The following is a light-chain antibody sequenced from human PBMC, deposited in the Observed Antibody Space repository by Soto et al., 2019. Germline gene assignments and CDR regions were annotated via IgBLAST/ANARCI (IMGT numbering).Light chain of an antibody. V-gene: IGLV1-40*01. CDR3: QSYDSSLSDV. Sequence: QSVLTQPPSVSGAPGQRVTTSCTGSSSNIGAGYDVHWYQQLPGTDPKLLIYGNSNRPSGVPDRFSGSKSGTSASLAITGLQAEDEADYYCQSYDSSLSDVFGTGTKLTVL. CDR1: SSNIGAGYD. CDR2: GNS. J-gene: IGLJ1*01.